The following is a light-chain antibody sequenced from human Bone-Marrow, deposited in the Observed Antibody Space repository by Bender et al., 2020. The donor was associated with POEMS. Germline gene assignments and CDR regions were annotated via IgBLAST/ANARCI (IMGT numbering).Light chain of an antibody. CDR3: SSYTRSSTRV. J-gene: IGLJ2*01. Sequence: QSALTQPASVSGSPGQSITISCTGTSSDVGSYNLVSWYQQHPGKAPKLMIYAVTKRPSGVSDRFSGSKSVNTASLTISGLQAEDEADYYCSSYTRSSTRVFGGGTKLTVL. CDR1: SSDVGSYNL. V-gene: IGLV2-14*02. CDR2: AVT.